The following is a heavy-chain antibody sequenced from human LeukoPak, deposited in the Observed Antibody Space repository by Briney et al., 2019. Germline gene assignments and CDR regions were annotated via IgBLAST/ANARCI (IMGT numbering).Heavy chain of an antibody. CDR3: SREDY. CDR2: INPNSGVT. J-gene: IGHJ4*02. CDR1: GYAFTGYY. V-gene: IGHV1-2*02. Sequence: ASVKVSCKASGYAFTGYYLHWVRQAPGQGLEWVGWINPNSGVTNYAQKFQGRVSMTSDTSISTVYMELSRLRSDDTAVYYCSREDYWGQGALVTVSS.